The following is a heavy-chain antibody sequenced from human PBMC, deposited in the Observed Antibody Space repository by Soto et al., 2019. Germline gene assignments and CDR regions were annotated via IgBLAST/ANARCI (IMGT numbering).Heavy chain of an antibody. CDR2: IYPSDSDT. CDR3: ARGGVSTRTFDY. CDR1: GYNFAGYW. Sequence: PGESLKISCKGSGYNFAGYWMAGVRQMPGKGLELMGIIYPSDSDTRYRPSFQGQVTISADKSISSAYLQWSSLRASDTAMYYCARGGVSTRTFDYWGQGTPVTVYS. D-gene: IGHD3-3*01. V-gene: IGHV5-51*01. J-gene: IGHJ4*02.